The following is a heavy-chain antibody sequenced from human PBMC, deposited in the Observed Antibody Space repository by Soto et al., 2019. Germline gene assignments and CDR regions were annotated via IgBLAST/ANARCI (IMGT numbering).Heavy chain of an antibody. J-gene: IGHJ4*02. CDR3: TRGVGEAAAGPMFCDY. CDR2: IRSKAYGGTT. V-gene: IGHV3-49*05. Sequence: EVQLVESGGGLVKPGRSLRLSCTASGFTFGDYAMSWFRQAPGKGLEWVGFIRSKAYGGTTEYAASVKGRFTISRDDSKSIAYLQMNSLNTEDTAVYYCTRGVGEAAAGPMFCDYWGQGTLVTVSS. CDR1: GFTFGDYA. D-gene: IGHD6-13*01.